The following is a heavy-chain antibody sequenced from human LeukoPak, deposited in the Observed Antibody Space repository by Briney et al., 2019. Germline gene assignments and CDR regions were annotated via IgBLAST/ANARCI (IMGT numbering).Heavy chain of an antibody. Sequence: SETLSLTCSVSGYSISSHYCWGWIRQPPGKGLEWIGSVCHSGSSFYNPFLKSRLAISVDTSKNEFSLKLSSLTAADTAVYYCAGEFSYWGQGTLVTVSS. V-gene: IGHV4-38-2*02. CDR1: GYSISSHYC. J-gene: IGHJ4*02. CDR2: VCHSGSS. CDR3: AGEFSY.